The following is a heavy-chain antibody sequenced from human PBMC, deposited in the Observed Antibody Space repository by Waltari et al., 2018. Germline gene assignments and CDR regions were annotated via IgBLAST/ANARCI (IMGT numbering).Heavy chain of an antibody. CDR1: GGTFSSYT. CDR2: IIPILGIA. V-gene: IGHV1-69*02. J-gene: IGHJ3*02. CDR3: ARGFTNCSGGSCSDAFDI. Sequence: QVQLVQSGAEVKKPGSSVKVSCKASGGTFSSYTISWVRPAPGQGLEWMGRIIPILGIANYAQKFQGRVTITADKSTSTAYMELSSLRSEDTAVYYCARGFTNCSGGSCSDAFDIWGQGTMVTVSS. D-gene: IGHD2-15*01.